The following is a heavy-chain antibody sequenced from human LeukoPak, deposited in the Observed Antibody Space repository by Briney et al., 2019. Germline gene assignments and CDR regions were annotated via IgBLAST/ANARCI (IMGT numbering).Heavy chain of an antibody. CDR1: GYDFINYG. D-gene: IGHD6-6*01. V-gene: IGHV1-18*01. CDR2: RSIYNGNT. Sequence: ASVKVSCKASGYDFINYGISWLRQAPGQGLEWMGWRSIYNGNTNYKLQGRVTMTIDTSTSTAYMEVRSLRSEDTAVYYCGRGGPFPSGSSSREYYLDYWGQGTLVIVSS. CDR3: GRGGPFPSGSSSREYYLDY. J-gene: IGHJ4*02.